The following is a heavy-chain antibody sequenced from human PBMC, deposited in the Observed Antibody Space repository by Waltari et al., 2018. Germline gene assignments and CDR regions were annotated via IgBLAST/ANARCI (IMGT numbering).Heavy chain of an antibody. CDR1: GYTFTDYY. V-gene: IGHV1-2*02. CDR3: ARDQWMVPSG. CDR2: ISPNSGGT. D-gene: IGHD6-19*01. Sequence: QVQLVQSGAEVKKPGASVKVSCKASGYTFTDYYIHWVRQAPGQGLEWMGWISPNSGGTNYAQKFQGRVTMTRDTSISTAYMELSRLRSDDTAVYYRARDQWMVPSGWGQGTLVTVSS. J-gene: IGHJ4*02.